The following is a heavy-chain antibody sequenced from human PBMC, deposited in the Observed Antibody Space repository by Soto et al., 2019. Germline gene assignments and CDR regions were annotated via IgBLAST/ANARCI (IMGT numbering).Heavy chain of an antibody. CDR3: ARDKLWWFDP. Sequence: SETLSLTCTVSGGSFTGHFWSWVRQPPGKGLEWIGEVSHSGNTKYYPSLRGRVTLSVDSSKNQISLALTSVTAADTAVYYCARDKLWWFDPWGQGTLVTVSS. CDR1: GGSFTGHF. J-gene: IGHJ5*02. V-gene: IGHV4-34*01. CDR2: VSHSGNT. D-gene: IGHD2-15*01.